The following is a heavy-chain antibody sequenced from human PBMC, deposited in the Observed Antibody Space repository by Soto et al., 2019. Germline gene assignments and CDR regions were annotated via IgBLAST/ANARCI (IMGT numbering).Heavy chain of an antibody. CDR3: ARDIAVAANWFDP. Sequence: PGGSLRLSCAASGFTFSSYWMSWVRQAPGKGLEWVANIKQDGSEKYYVDSVKGRFTISRDNAKNSLYLQMNSLRAEDTAVYYCARDIAVAANWFDPWGQGTLVTGSS. J-gene: IGHJ5*02. D-gene: IGHD6-19*01. CDR2: IKQDGSEK. V-gene: IGHV3-7*01. CDR1: GFTFSSYW.